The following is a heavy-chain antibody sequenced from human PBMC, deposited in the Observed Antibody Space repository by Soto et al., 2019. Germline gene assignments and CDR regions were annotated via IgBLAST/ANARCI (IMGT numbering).Heavy chain of an antibody. V-gene: IGHV4-38-2*01. CDR1: GYSVTSGHY. CDR2: ICLSGST. D-gene: IGHD3-22*01. CDR3: VRSTFYYDTSENYYPAYFDF. Sequence: LSLTCAVSGYSVTSGHYWGWIRQPQGKGLEWIGGICLSGSTHYNLSLRDRVTVSLDPSKNQFSLELTSVTAADMAVYYCVRSTFYYDTSENYYPAYFDFWGQGALVTVSS. J-gene: IGHJ4*02.